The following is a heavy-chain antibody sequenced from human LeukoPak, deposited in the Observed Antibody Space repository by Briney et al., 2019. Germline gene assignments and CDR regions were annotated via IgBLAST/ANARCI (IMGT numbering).Heavy chain of an antibody. CDR1: VGSISSYY. CDR2: IYFNGYT. J-gene: IGHJ3*02. V-gene: IGHV4-59*13. CDR3: ARDPKDAFDI. Sequence: ADTLSLTCTVSVGSISSYYWSWIRQPPGEGLEGIGYIYFNGYTHYNPSLKSLVTISVDTSKNQFSLKLSSVTAAHTAVYYCARDPKDAFDIWGQATMGTVSS.